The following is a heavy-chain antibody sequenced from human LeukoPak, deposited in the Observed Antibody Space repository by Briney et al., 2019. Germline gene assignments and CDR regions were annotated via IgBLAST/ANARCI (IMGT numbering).Heavy chain of an antibody. J-gene: IGHJ6*03. Sequence: SETLSLTCTVSGGSISGYYWSWIRQPPGKGLEWIGYIYYSGSTNYNPSLKSRVTISVDTSKNQFSLKLSSVTAADTAVYYCARLPDSSGYYPYYYYYYMDVWGKGTTVTISS. V-gene: IGHV4-59*12. CDR1: GGSISGYY. D-gene: IGHD3-22*01. CDR3: ARLPDSSGYYPYYYYYYMDV. CDR2: IYYSGST.